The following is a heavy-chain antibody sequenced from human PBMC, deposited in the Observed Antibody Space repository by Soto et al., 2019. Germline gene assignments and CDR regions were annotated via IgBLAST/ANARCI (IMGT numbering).Heavy chain of an antibody. J-gene: IGHJ4*02. Sequence: QLQLQESGPGLVKPSETLSLTCTVSGGSISSSSYYWGWIRQPPGKGLEWIGSIYYSGSTYYNPSLKSRVTISVDTSKNQFSLKLSSVTAADTAVYYCARGHITMIVVAWGQGTLVTVSS. CDR2: IYYSGST. CDR1: GGSISSSSYY. V-gene: IGHV4-39*01. D-gene: IGHD3-22*01. CDR3: ARGHITMIVVA.